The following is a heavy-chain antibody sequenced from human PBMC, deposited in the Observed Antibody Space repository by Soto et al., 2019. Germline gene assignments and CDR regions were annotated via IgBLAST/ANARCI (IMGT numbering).Heavy chain of an antibody. CDR1: GFTFSSYS. Sequence: EVQLVESGGGLVKPGGSLRLSCAASGFTFSSYSMNWVRQAPGKGLEWVSSISSSSSYIYYADSVKGRFTISRDNAKNSLYLQMNSLRAEDTAVYYCARDDGSIGWSNDYWGQGTLVTVSS. CDR2: ISSSSSYI. CDR3: ARDDGSIGWSNDY. D-gene: IGHD6-19*01. J-gene: IGHJ4*02. V-gene: IGHV3-21*01.